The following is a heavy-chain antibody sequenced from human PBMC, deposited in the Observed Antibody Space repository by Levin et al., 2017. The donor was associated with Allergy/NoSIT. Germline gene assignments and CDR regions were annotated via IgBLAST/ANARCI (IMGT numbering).Heavy chain of an antibody. Sequence: GESLKISCKASGYTFTGYYMHWVRQAPGQGLEWMGWINPNSGGTNYAQKFQGRVTMTRDTSISTAYMELSRLRSDDTAVYYCARGPRDSSGWFLAFDIWGQGTMVTVSS. CDR1: GYTFTGYY. CDR3: ARGPRDSSGWFLAFDI. J-gene: IGHJ3*02. D-gene: IGHD6-19*01. V-gene: IGHV1-2*02. CDR2: INPNSGGT.